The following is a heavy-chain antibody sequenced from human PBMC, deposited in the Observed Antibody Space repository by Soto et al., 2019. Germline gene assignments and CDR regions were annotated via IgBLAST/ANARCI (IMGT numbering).Heavy chain of an antibody. J-gene: IGHJ6*03. CDR2: IYYSGST. D-gene: IGHD6-6*01. Sequence: PSETLSLTCTVSGGSISSYYWSWIRQPPGKGLEWIGYIYYSGSTNYNPSLKSRVTISVDTSKNQFSLKLSSVTAADTAVYYCARQCSSSSSYYYYYMDVWGKGTTVTVSS. CDR1: GGSISSYY. V-gene: IGHV4-59*08. CDR3: ARQCSSSSSYYYYYMDV.